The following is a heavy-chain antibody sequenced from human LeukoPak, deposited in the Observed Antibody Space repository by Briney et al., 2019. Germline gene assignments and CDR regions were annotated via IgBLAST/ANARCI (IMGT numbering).Heavy chain of an antibody. CDR1: GGSISSSSW. D-gene: IGHD2-2*02. J-gene: IGHJ4*02. V-gene: IGHV4-4*02. CDR3: ASRPATAILY. CDR2: ISHSGST. Sequence: PSETLSLTCADSGGSISSSSWWNWVRQPPGRGLEWVGEISHSGSTNYNPSLKSRVTISVVKSKSQFSLKLSSVTAADTAVYYCASRPATAILYWGQGTLVTVSS.